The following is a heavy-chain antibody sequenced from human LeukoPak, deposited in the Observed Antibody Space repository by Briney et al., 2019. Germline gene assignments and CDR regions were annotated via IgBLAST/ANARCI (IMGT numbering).Heavy chain of an antibody. CDR2: ISSGGSYI. CDR1: GFIISDYS. Sequence: PGGSLRLSCAASGFIISDYSMSWVRQAPGKGLQWVSSISSGGSYIYYVDSVKGRFTISRDNAKNSLYLQMNSLRAEDTAVYYCARDGGSAAAFDIWGQGTMVTVSS. J-gene: IGHJ3*02. CDR3: ARDGGSAAAFDI. V-gene: IGHV3-21*01. D-gene: IGHD3-16*01.